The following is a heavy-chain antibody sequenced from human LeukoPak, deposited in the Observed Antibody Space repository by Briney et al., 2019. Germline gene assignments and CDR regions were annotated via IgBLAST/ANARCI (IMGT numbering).Heavy chain of an antibody. J-gene: IGHJ6*03. CDR1: GYSFTSYG. V-gene: IGHV1-18*01. CDR2: ISPYSGVT. Sequence: ASVKVSCKAFGYSFTSYGIGWVRQAPGQGLEWLGWISPYSGVTNYAQKFQGRLTMTTDTPTTTAYMDLRSLRSDDTAVYFCARQLLDWATIRNVGYYQYYYMDVWGKGTTVTVSS. CDR3: ARQLLDWATIRNVGYYQYYYMDV. D-gene: IGHD2-21*01.